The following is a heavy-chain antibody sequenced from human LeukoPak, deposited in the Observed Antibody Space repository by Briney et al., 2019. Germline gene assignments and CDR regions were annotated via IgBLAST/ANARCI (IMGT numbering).Heavy chain of an antibody. CDR2: MYYSGST. CDR3: ARRVSLYAGFDI. J-gene: IGHJ3*02. CDR1: GGSISSYF. D-gene: IGHD3-16*02. Sequence: SETLSLTCTVSGGSISSYFWRWLRQPPGKGLECMGYMYYSGSTNYNPSLKSRVTISVDTSNNQFSLKLSSVTAADTAVYYCARRVSLYAGFDIWGPGTMVTVSS. V-gene: IGHV4-59*08.